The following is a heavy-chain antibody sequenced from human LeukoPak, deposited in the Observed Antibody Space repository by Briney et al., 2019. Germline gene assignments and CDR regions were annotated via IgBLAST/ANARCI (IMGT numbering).Heavy chain of an antibody. Sequence: GGSLRLSCAASGFTFSGYWMSWVRQAPGKGLEWVANIKQDGTEKYYVDSVKGRFTISRDNAKNSLYLQMNSPRAEDTALYYCARDNANWGQGTLVTVSS. CDR1: GFTFSGYW. J-gene: IGHJ4*02. V-gene: IGHV3-7*04. CDR2: IKQDGTEK. CDR3: ARDNAN.